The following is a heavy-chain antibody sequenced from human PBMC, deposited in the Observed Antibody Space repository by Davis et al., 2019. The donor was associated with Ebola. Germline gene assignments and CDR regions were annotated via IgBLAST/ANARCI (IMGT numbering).Heavy chain of an antibody. CDR1: GFVFRNYV. V-gene: IGHV3-23*01. J-gene: IGHJ5*02. D-gene: IGHD1-26*01. CDR3: AKDSSSWYSGWFDP. CDR2: LGTSADT. Sequence: GESLKISCAASGFVFRNYVMSWVRQAPGKGLEWVSTLGTSADTYYADSVKGRFTISRDNFKNTLYLQMNSLRAEDTAIYYCAKDSSSWYSGWFDPWGQGTLVTVSS.